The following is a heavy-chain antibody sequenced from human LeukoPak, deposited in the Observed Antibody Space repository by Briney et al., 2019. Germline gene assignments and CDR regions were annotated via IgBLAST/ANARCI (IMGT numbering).Heavy chain of an antibody. CDR2: IYSGGST. Sequence: GGSLRLSCAASGFTVSSNYMSWVRQAPGKGLEWVSVIYSGGSTYYADSVKGRFTISRDSSKNTLYLQMNSLRAEDTAVYYCASSSSSLSWFGPWGQGTLVTVSS. V-gene: IGHV3-53*01. CDR1: GFTVSSNY. D-gene: IGHD6-13*01. J-gene: IGHJ5*02. CDR3: ASSSSSLSWFGP.